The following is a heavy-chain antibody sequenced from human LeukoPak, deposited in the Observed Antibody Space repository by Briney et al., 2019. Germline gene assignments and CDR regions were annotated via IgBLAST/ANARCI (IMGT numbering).Heavy chain of an antibody. CDR2: IYYIGST. D-gene: IGHD4-23*01. CDR3: ARMTTVVTVDY. V-gene: IGHV4-59*08. J-gene: IGHJ4*02. Sequence: SETLSLTCTVSGGSISSYYWSWIRQVPGKGLEWIAYIYYIGSTDYNPSLKSRVTISVDTSKNQFSLNVSSVTAADTAVYYCARMTTVVTVDYWGQGTLVTVSS. CDR1: GGSISSYY.